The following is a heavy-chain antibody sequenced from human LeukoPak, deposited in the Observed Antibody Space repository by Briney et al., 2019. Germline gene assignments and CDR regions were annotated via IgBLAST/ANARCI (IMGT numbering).Heavy chain of an antibody. J-gene: IGHJ4*02. V-gene: IGHV4-59*01. CDR3: ARAYSSGWDYFDY. CDR1: GGSISSYY. Sequence: PSETLSLTCTVSGGSISSYYWSWIRQPPGKGLEWIGYIYYSGSTNYNPSLKSRVTISVDTSKNQFSLKLSSVTAAGTAVYYCARAYSSGWDYFDYWGQGTLVTVSS. CDR2: IYYSGST. D-gene: IGHD6-19*01.